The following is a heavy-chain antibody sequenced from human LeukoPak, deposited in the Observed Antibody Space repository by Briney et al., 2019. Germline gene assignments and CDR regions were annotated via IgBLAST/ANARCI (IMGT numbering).Heavy chain of an antibody. Sequence: GGSLRLSCAASGFTLSNYWIHWVRQAPGEGLVWVSSISSSSSYIYYADSVKGRFTISRDNAKNSLYLQMNSLRAEDTAVYYCAAIYLAAGDYWGQGTLVAVSS. CDR3: AAIYLAAGDY. V-gene: IGHV3-21*01. D-gene: IGHD6-13*01. CDR2: ISSSSSYI. J-gene: IGHJ4*02. CDR1: GFTLSNYW.